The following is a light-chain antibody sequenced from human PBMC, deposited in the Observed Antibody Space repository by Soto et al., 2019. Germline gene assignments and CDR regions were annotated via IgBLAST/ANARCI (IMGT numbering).Light chain of an antibody. CDR1: HTISSSY. CDR3: QQYVTSSPRT. J-gene: IGKJ1*01. Sequence: EIVLTQSPGTLSLSPGERATLSCRASHTISSSYLAWYQQKPGQAPRLLMYGISRRATGSPDRFSGSGSGTDFTLPITRPEPEDFAVYYCQQYVTSSPRTFGQGTKVEIK. V-gene: IGKV3-20*01. CDR2: GIS.